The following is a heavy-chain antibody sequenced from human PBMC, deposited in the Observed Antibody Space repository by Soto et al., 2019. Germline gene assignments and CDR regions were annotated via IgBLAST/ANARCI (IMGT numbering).Heavy chain of an antibody. Sequence: QVQLQESGPGLVKPSQTLSLTCTVSGGSISSGGYYWSWIRQHPGKGLEWIGYIYYSGSTYYNPSLKRRVTISVDTSKNQFSLKLSSVTAADTAVYYCARGPEYSSFYYYYYGMDVWGQGTTVTVSS. CDR1: GGSISSGGYY. CDR3: ARGPEYSSFYYYYYGMDV. V-gene: IGHV4-31*03. J-gene: IGHJ6*02. D-gene: IGHD6-6*01. CDR2: IYYSGST.